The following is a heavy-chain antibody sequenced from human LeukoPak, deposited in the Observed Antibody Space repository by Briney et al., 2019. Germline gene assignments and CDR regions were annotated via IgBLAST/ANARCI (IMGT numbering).Heavy chain of an antibody. CDR1: GYAFTSYG. CDR3: ARAVTRFLEWLSDY. V-gene: IGHV1-18*01. Sequence: ASVKVSCKASGYAFTSYGISWVRQAPGQGLEWMGWISAYNGNTNYARKLQGRVTMTTDTSTSTAYMELRSLRSEDTAVYYCARAVTRFLEWLSDYWGQGTLVTVSS. CDR2: ISAYNGNT. D-gene: IGHD3-3*01. J-gene: IGHJ4*02.